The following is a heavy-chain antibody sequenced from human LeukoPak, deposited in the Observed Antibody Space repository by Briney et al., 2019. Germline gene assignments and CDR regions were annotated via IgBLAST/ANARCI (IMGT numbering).Heavy chain of an antibody. J-gene: IGHJ3*02. Sequence: EASVKVSCKASGYTFTDYYLHWVRQAPGDGLEWMGWINPKSHGTKYEQKFQGRVTMTRDTSISTAYMELSRLRADDTAVYYCARGRLRGPDAFDIWGQGTMVTVSS. D-gene: IGHD3-10*01. CDR3: ARGRLRGPDAFDI. V-gene: IGHV1-2*02. CDR1: GYTFTDYY. CDR2: INPKSHGT.